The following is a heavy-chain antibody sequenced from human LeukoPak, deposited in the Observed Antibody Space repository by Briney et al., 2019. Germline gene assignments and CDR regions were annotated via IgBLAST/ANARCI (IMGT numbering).Heavy chain of an antibody. CDR3: ARVNYYDSSGYFQFDY. Sequence: GASVKVSCKASGYTFTGYYMHWVRQAPGQGLEWMGWINPNSGGTNYAQKFQGRVTMTRDTPISTAYMELSRLRSDDTAVYYCARVNYYDSSGYFQFDYWGQGTLVTVSS. CDR1: GYTFTGYY. D-gene: IGHD3-22*01. CDR2: INPNSGGT. V-gene: IGHV1-2*02. J-gene: IGHJ4*02.